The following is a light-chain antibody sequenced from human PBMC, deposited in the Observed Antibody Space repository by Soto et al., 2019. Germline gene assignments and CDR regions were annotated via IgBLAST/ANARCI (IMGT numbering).Light chain of an antibody. CDR2: GAS. CDR3: QQYNNGSRT. Sequence: EIVMTQSPVTLSVSPGERATLSCRARQSVSSNLAWFQQKPGQAPRLLIYGASTRAIGTPAKFSGSGSGTDYTLTIGGLASEDFGVYYCQQYNNGSRTFGPWTKVEIK. J-gene: IGKJ1*01. CDR1: QSVSSN. V-gene: IGKV3-15*01.